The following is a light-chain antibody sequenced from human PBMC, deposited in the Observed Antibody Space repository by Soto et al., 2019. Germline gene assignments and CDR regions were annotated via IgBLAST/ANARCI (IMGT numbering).Light chain of an antibody. J-gene: IGLJ2*01. V-gene: IGLV2-14*01. CDR1: SSDVGGYNS. CDR3: SSYTISSSPPVV. Sequence: QSALTQPASVSGSPGQSIAISCTGTSSDVGGYNSVSWYQQHPGKAPKLMIYDVSNRPSGVSNRFSGSKSGNTASLTISGVQAEDEGDYYCSSYTISSSPPVVFGGGTKLTVL. CDR2: DVS.